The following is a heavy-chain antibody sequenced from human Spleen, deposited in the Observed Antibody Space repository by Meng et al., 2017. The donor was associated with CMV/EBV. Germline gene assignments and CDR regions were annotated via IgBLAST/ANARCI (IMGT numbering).Heavy chain of an antibody. Sequence: GGSLRLSCSTSGLTFSLYAMSWVRQAPGKGLEWVSTIHTGGAGTYYADSVRGRFTISRDDSKSTLFLQMSGLRVDDTAQYYCARENVLRFSGLRGYGLDVWGQGTTVTVSS. J-gene: IGHJ6*02. CDR2: IHTGGAGT. V-gene: IGHV3-23*03. CDR1: GLTFSLYA. CDR3: ARENVLRFSGLRGYGLDV. D-gene: IGHD3-3*01.